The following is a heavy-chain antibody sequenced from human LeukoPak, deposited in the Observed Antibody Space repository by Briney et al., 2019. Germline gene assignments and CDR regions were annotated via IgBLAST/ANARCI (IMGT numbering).Heavy chain of an antibody. CDR2: IKTDGSST. J-gene: IGHJ6*03. CDR3: ARGRADYDFWSGYYHYMDV. Sequence: GGSLRLSCAASGFTFSDNWMHWVRQVPGKGLVWVSRIKTDGSSTSYADSVKGRFTISRDNAKNTLYLQMSGLRAEDTAVYYCARGRADYDFWSGYYHYMDVWGKGTTVTVS. CDR1: GFTFSDNW. V-gene: IGHV3-74*01. D-gene: IGHD3-3*01.